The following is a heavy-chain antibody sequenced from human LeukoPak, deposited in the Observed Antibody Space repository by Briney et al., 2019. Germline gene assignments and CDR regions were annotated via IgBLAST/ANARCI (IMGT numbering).Heavy chain of an antibody. CDR2: ISSSGNTI. J-gene: IGHJ4*02. D-gene: IGHD5-18*01. Sequence: GGSLRLSCAASGFTFSSYSMNWVRQAPGKGLEWVSYISSSGNTIDYADSVKGRFTISRDNAKNSLYLQMVSLRAEDTAVYYCARLRGYSYGYGDYWGQGTLVTVSS. CDR1: GFTFSSYS. CDR3: ARLRGYSYGYGDY. V-gene: IGHV3-48*04.